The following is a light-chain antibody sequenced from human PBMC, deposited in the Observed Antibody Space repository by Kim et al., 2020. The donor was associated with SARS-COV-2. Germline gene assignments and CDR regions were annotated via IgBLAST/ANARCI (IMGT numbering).Light chain of an antibody. CDR2: GAS. J-gene: IGKJ2*01. CDR3: QQYDRLPYT. V-gene: IGKV1-33*01. CDR1: QHINTY. Sequence: DIQMTQSPSSPSASVGDRVTITCQASQHINTYLNWYQQKPGKAPKLLIYGASNLETGVPLRFSGTGSGTDFAFTISSLQPEDVATYFCQQYDRLPYTFGQGTKLEI.